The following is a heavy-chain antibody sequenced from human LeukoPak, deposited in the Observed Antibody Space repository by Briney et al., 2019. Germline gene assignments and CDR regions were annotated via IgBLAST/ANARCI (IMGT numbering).Heavy chain of an antibody. V-gene: IGHV4-39*01. D-gene: IGHD3-22*01. Sequence: PSETLSLTCTASGGSISSSSYYWGWIRQPPGKGLEWIGSIYYSGSTYYNPSLKSRVTISVDTSKNQFSLKLSSVTAADTAVYYCARHVGCYDSSGTSFCFDYWGQGTLVTVSS. CDR2: IYYSGST. J-gene: IGHJ4*02. CDR3: ARHVGCYDSSGTSFCFDY. CDR1: GGSISSSSYY.